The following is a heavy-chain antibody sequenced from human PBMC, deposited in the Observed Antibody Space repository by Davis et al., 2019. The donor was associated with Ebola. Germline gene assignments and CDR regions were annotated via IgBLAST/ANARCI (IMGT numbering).Heavy chain of an antibody. Sequence: ASVKVSCKASGYTFTSYGISWVRQAPGQGLEWMGRVNPYSGGTNYAQKFQARVTMTRDTSISTAYMELSRLRSDDTAVYYCARVRYCGGDCSKNYYYGMDVWGKGTTVTVSS. D-gene: IGHD2-21*02. CDR3: ARVRYCGGDCSKNYYYGMDV. J-gene: IGHJ6*04. CDR2: VNPYSGGT. CDR1: GYTFTSYG. V-gene: IGHV1-2*06.